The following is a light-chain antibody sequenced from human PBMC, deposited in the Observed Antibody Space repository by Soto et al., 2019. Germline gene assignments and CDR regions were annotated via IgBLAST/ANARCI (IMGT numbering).Light chain of an antibody. CDR2: EVS. CDR1: SSDVGGYDY. V-gene: IGLV2-14*01. Sequence: QSVLTQPASVSGSPGQSITISCSGTSSDVGGYDYVSWYQQHPGKAPKFMISEVSNRPSGVSNRFSASKSGNTASLTISGLQPEDEADYYCQSYDISLHNYVFGTGTKLTVL. CDR3: QSYDISLHNYV. J-gene: IGLJ1*01.